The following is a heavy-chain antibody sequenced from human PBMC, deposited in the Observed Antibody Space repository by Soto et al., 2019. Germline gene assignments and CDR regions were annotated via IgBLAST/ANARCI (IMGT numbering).Heavy chain of an antibody. CDR3: ARAYYDILTGYYYFDY. CDR2: INPNSGGT. Sequence: QVPLVQSGAEVKKPGASVKVSCKASGYTFTGYYMHWVRQAPGQGLEWMGWINPNSGGTNYAQKFQGWVTMTRDTSSSTAYMELSRLRSDDTAVYYCARAYYDILTGYYYFDYWGQGTLVTVSS. D-gene: IGHD3-9*01. J-gene: IGHJ4*02. CDR1: GYTFTGYY. V-gene: IGHV1-2*04.